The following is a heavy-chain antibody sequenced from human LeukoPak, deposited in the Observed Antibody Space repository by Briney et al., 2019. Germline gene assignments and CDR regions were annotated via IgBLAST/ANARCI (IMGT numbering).Heavy chain of an antibody. D-gene: IGHD4-23*01. CDR1: GYTFTSYG. CDR2: ISAYNGNT. V-gene: IGHV1-18*01. Sequence: ASVKVSCKASGYTFTSYGISWVRQAPGQGLEWIGWISAYNGNTNYAQKLQGRVTMTTDTSTSTAYMELSSLKSDDTAVYYCARDNSIHERGWWFDPWGQGTLVTVSS. CDR3: ARDNSIHERGWWFDP. J-gene: IGHJ5*02.